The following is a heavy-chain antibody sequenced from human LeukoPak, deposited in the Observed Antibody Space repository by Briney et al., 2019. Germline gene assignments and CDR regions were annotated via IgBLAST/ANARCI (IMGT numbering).Heavy chain of an antibody. J-gene: IGHJ3*02. CDR2: IYYSGST. Sequence: SETLSLTCTVSGGSISSHYWSWIRQPPGKGLEWIGCIYYSGSTNYNPSLKSRVTISVDTSKNQFSLKLSSVTAADTAVYYCARVSSGYLDAFDIWGQGTMVTVSS. CDR1: GGSISSHY. D-gene: IGHD3-22*01. V-gene: IGHV4-59*11. CDR3: ARVSSGYLDAFDI.